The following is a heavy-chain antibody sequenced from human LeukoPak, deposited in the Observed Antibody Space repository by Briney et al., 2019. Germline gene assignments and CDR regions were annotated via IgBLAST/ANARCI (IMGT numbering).Heavy chain of an antibody. Sequence: PSETLSLTCTVYGGSIRSSCYYWGWIRQPPGRGREWIGRIYYSGSTYYNPSLKCRVTISVYPSKNQFSLKLSSVTAADTAVYYCARHGSIVVVTAILGLDYWGQGTLVTVSS. CDR1: GGSIRSSCYY. J-gene: IGHJ4*02. V-gene: IGHV4-39*01. CDR3: ARHGSIVVVTAILGLDY. D-gene: IGHD2-21*02. CDR2: IYYSGST.